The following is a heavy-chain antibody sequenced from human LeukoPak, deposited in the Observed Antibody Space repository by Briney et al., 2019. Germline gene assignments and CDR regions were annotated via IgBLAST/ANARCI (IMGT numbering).Heavy chain of an antibody. D-gene: IGHD3-10*01. CDR3: ARVGGIPLGAFDI. J-gene: IGHJ3*02. CDR1: GFTFSSYA. V-gene: IGHV3-23*01. Sequence: GGSLRLSCAASGFTFSSYAMSWVRQAPGKGLEWVSAISGSGGSTYYADSVKGRFTISRDNSKNTLYLQMNSLRAEDTAVYYCARVGGIPLGAFDIWGQGTTVTVSP. CDR2: ISGSGGST.